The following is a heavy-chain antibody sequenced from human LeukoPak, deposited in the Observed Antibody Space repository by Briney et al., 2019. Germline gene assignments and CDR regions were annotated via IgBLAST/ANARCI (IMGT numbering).Heavy chain of an antibody. CDR1: GFTFSTYS. D-gene: IGHD6-13*01. CDR2: ISSSSITI. CDR3: ARRSSSWNHFDY. J-gene: IGHJ4*02. V-gene: IGHV3-48*04. Sequence: GGSLRLSCVASGFTFSTYSMNWVRQAPGKGLECISDISSSSITIYYADSVKGRFTISRDNAKNSLYLQMSSLRVEDTAVYYCARRSSSWNHFDYWGQGTLVTVSS.